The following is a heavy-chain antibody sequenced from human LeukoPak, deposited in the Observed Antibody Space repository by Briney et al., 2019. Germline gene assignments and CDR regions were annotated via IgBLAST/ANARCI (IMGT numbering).Heavy chain of an antibody. J-gene: IGHJ4*02. V-gene: IGHV3-21*01. CDR3: ARGGSSSPVISVH. Sequence: GGSLRLPCAASGFTFSDYNMNWVRQAPGKGLEWVSSITSSSSYMYYADSVKGRFTISRDNAGNSLYLQMNSLRAEDTAVYYCARGGSSSPVISVHWGQGTLVTVSS. CDR1: GFTFSDYN. D-gene: IGHD6-6*01. CDR2: ITSSSSYM.